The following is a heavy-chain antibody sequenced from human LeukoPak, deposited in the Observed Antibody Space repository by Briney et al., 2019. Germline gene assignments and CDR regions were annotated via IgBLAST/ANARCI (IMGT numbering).Heavy chain of an antibody. CDR3: ARQYSYDSSGYYPWGY. V-gene: IGHV3-74*01. CDR2: INSDGSST. Sequence: GGSLILSCVASGFTFSSYWMHWVRQAPGKGLVWVSRINSDGSSTTYADSVKGRFTISRDNAESTLYLQMNSLRAEDTAMYYCARQYSYDSSGYYPWGYWGQGTLVTVSS. CDR1: GFTFSSYW. D-gene: IGHD3-22*01. J-gene: IGHJ4*02.